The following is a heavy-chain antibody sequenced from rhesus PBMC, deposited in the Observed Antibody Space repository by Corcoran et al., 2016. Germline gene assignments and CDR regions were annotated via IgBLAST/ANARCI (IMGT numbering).Heavy chain of an antibody. CDR1: GYSISSGYG. Sequence: QVQLQESGPGLVKPSETLSLTCAVSGYSISSGYGWSWIRQPPGKGLAWFGCTGGSMAGTNNNPTPKGRVTVSKDPAKNQFSLKLGSVTAADTAVYYCARTSGQWGGDYWGQGVLVTVSS. V-gene: IGHV4-127*01. CDR3: ARTSGQWGGDY. D-gene: IGHD5-24*01. J-gene: IGHJ4*01. CDR2: TGGSMAGT.